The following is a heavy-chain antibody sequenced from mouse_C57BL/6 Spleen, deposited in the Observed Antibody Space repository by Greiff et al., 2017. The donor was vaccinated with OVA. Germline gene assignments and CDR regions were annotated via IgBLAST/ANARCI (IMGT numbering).Heavy chain of an antibody. J-gene: IGHJ4*01. CDR3: ARRDDGYYPYAMDY. CDR1: GYAFTNYL. D-gene: IGHD2-3*01. CDR2: INPGSGGT. V-gene: IGHV1-54*01. Sequence: QVQLKQSGAELVRPGTSVKVSCKASGYAFTNYLIEWVKQRPGQGLEWIGVINPGSGGTNYNEKFKGKATLTADKSSSTAYMQLSSLTSEDSAVYFCARRDDGYYPYAMDYWGQGTSVTVSS.